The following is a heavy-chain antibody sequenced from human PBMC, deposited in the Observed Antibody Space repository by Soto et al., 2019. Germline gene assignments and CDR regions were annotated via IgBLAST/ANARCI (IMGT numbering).Heavy chain of an antibody. V-gene: IGHV1-69*12. CDR1: GGTFSSYA. Sequence: QVQLVQSGAEVKKPGSSVKVSCKASGGTFSSYAISWVRQAPGQGLEWMGGIIPIFGTANYAQKFQGRVTSTADESTSTAYMELSSLTAEDTAGYYCARDGLLRRWPYFDSWGQGTLVTGSS. D-gene: IGHD3-22*01. CDR2: IIPIFGTA. CDR3: ARDGLLRRWPYFDS. J-gene: IGHJ4*02.